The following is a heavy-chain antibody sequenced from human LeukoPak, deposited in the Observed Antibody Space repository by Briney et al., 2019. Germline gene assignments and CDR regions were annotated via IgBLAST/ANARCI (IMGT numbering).Heavy chain of an antibody. Sequence: GGSLRLSCAASGFTFSAFGMHWVRQAPGKGLEWVTFIPYDGSDKYYADSVKGRFTISRDNAKNSLYLQMNSLRGEDTAVYYCAKERQEGATPFDYWGQGSLVTVSS. D-gene: IGHD1-26*01. CDR2: IPYDGSDK. V-gene: IGHV3-30*02. CDR3: AKERQEGATPFDY. J-gene: IGHJ4*02. CDR1: GFTFSAFG.